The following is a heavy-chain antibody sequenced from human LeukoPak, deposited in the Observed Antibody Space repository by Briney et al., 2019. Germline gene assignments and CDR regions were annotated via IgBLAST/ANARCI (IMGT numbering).Heavy chain of an antibody. J-gene: IGHJ5*02. V-gene: IGHV4-61*02. CDR2: IYTSGST. D-gene: IGHD5-24*01. CDR1: GGSISSGSYY. CDR3: ARAEHSSDWATNWFDP. Sequence: PSETLSLTCTVSGGSISSGSYYWSWIRQPAGKGLEWIGRIYTSGSTNYNPSLKSRVTISVDTSKNQSSLKLSSVTAADTAVYYCARAEHSSDWATNWFDPWGQGTLVT.